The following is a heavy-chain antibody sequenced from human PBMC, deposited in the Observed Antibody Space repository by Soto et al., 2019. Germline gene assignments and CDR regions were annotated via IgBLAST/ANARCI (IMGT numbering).Heavy chain of an antibody. D-gene: IGHD1-26*01. CDR2: TYYRSKWYY. Sequence: SSETLSLTCAITGDSVSSNSAGWSWVRQSPSRGLEWLGRTYYRSKWYYEYAVSVRGRITINPDTSKNQYSLQLNSVTPEDTAVFFCERGEQYRGRIFDYWGQGTLVTVSS. CDR1: GDSVSSNSAG. CDR3: ERGEQYRGRIFDY. V-gene: IGHV6-1*01. J-gene: IGHJ4*01.